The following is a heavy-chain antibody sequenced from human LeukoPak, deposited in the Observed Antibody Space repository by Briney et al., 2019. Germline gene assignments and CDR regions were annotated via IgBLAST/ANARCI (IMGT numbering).Heavy chain of an antibody. D-gene: IGHD1-1*01. J-gene: IGHJ6*03. CDR2: IGTASDT. V-gene: IGHV3-13*01. CDR3: ARGPPRGKYYDMDV. Sequence: PGGSLRLSCAASGFTFSTSCMHWVRQPTGQGLEWVSTIGTASDTYYPGSVERRCSLSTDNATNSLYLQKNSLITGETSVYYYARGPPRGKYYDMDVRGKGTTVTAAS. CDR1: GFTFSTSC.